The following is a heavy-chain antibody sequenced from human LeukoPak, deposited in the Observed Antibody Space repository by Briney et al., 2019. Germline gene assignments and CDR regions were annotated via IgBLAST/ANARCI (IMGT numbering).Heavy chain of an antibody. CDR3: ARDPNITPDY. CDR2: ISYDGSNK. D-gene: IGHD2-15*01. Sequence: PGRSLRLSCAASGFTSSSYAMHWVRQAPGKGLEWVAVISYDGSNKYYADSVKGRFTISRDNPKNTLYAQMNSLRAEDTAVYYCARDPNITPDYWGQGTLVTVSS. V-gene: IGHV3-30*04. CDR1: GFTSSSYA. J-gene: IGHJ4*02.